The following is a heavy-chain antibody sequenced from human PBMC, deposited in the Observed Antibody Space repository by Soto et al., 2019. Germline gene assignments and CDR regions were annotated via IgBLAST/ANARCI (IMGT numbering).Heavy chain of an antibody. CDR1: GFTFRYYW. J-gene: IGHJ4*02. CDR2: INNDGSDT. CDR3: GSLFEF. Sequence: GGSLRLSCAASGFTFRYYWLHWVRQVPGRGPVWVSGINNDGSDTFYADFVEGRFTISRGNAKNTVYLQMDSLRAEDTAVYYCGSLFEFWGQGTLVTVSS. V-gene: IGHV3-74*01.